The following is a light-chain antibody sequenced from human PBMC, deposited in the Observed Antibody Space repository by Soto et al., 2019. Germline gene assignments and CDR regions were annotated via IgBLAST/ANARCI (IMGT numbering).Light chain of an antibody. Sequence: ALTQPRSVSGSPGQSVTISCTGTSSDVGGYNYVSWYQQHPGKAPKLMIYDVTKRPSGVPDRFSGSKSGNTASLTISGLQAEDEADYYCCSYAGSFTFVFGTGTKLTVL. CDR2: DVT. CDR3: CSYAGSFTFV. V-gene: IGLV2-11*01. J-gene: IGLJ1*01. CDR1: SSDVGGYNY.